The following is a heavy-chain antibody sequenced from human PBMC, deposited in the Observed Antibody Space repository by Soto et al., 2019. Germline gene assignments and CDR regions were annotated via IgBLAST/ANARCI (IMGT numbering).Heavy chain of an antibody. V-gene: IGHV1-69*13. CDR3: ASPDIVATISRARSYYGMDV. CDR1: GGTFSSYA. CDR2: IIPIFGTA. J-gene: IGHJ6*02. D-gene: IGHD5-12*01. Sequence: SVKVSCKASGGTFSSYAISWVRQAPGQGLEWMGGIIPIFGTANYAQKFQGRVTITADESTSTAYMELSSLRSEDTAVYYCASPDIVATISRARSYYGMDVWGQGNTVTV.